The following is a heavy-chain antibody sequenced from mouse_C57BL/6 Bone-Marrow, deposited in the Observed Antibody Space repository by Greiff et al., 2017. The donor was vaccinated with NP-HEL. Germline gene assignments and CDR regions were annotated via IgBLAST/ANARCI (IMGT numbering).Heavy chain of an antibody. J-gene: IGHJ4*01. V-gene: IGHV3-6*01. Sequence: EVQLVESGPGLVKPSQSLSLTCSVTGYSITSGYYWNWIRQFPGNKLEWMGYISYDGSNNYNPSLKNRISITRDTSKNQFFLKLNSVTTEDTATYYCARLLREAMDYWGQGTSVTVSS. CDR3: ARLLREAMDY. CDR2: ISYDGSN. CDR1: GYSITSGYY. D-gene: IGHD1-1*01.